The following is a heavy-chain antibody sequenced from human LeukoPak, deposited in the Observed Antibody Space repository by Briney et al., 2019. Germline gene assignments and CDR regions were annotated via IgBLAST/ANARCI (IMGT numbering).Heavy chain of an antibody. Sequence: SQTLSLTCTVSGGSISSGDYYWSWLRQPPGKGLEWIGYIYYSGSTYYNPSLKSRVTISVDTSKNQFSLKLSSVTAADTAVYYCARVEGIRRWLQLDYWGQGTLVTVSS. V-gene: IGHV4-30-4*01. CDR2: IYYSGST. CDR1: GGSISSGDYY. D-gene: IGHD5-24*01. J-gene: IGHJ4*02. CDR3: ARVEGIRRWLQLDY.